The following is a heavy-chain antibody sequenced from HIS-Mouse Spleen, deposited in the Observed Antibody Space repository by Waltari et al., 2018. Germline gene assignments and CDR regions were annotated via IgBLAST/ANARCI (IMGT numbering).Heavy chain of an antibody. J-gene: IGHJ4*02. D-gene: IGHD3-3*01. V-gene: IGHV3-30*04. CDR1: GFTFSSYA. Sequence: QVQLVESGGGVVQPGRSLRLSCAASGFTFSSYAMHWVRQAPGKGLEWVAVISYDGSNKYYADSVKGRFTISRDNSKNTLYLQMNSLRAEDTAVYYCARVFGQWYYFDYWGQGTLVTVSS. CDR3: ARVFGQWYYFDY. CDR2: ISYDGSNK.